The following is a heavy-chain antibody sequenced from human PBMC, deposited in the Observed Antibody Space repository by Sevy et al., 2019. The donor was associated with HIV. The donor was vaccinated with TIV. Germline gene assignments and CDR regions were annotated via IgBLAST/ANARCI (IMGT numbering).Heavy chain of an antibody. D-gene: IGHD3-22*01. CDR2: INSDGSST. J-gene: IGHJ3*02. CDR3: ARDRGYDSSGYDAFDI. CDR1: GFTFSSYW. V-gene: IGHV3-74*01. Sequence: GGSLRLSCAASGFTFSSYWMHWVRQAPGKGLMWVSRINSDGSSTSYADSVKGRFTISRDNAKNTLYLQMNSLRAEDTAVYYCARDRGYDSSGYDAFDIWGQGTMVTVSS.